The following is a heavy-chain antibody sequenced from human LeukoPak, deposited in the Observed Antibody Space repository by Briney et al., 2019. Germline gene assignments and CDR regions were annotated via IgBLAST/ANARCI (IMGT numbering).Heavy chain of an antibody. J-gene: IGHJ4*02. D-gene: IGHD5-12*01. Sequence: PGGSLRLSCAASGFTFSNYAMHWVRQTPGKGLEWVAVISYDGSNKYYADSVKGRFTISRDNSKNTLYLQMNSLRPEDTAMYYCAREPPGTSGCDYWGQGTLVTVSS. V-gene: IGHV3-30-3*01. CDR2: ISYDGSNK. CDR1: GFTFSNYA. CDR3: AREPPGTSGCDY.